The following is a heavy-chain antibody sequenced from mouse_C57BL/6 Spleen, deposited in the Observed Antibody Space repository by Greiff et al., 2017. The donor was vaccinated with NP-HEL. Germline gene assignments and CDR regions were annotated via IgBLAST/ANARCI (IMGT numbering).Heavy chain of an antibody. CDR1: GFTFSDYG. CDR2: ISSGSSTI. CDR3: ARGLGSYWYFDV. Sequence: EVKLVESGGGLVKPGGSLKLSCAASGFTFSDYGMHWVRQAPEKGLEWVAYISSGSSTIYYADTVKGRFTISRDNAKNTLFLQMTSLRSEDTAMYYCARGLGSYWYFDVWGTGTTVTVSS. V-gene: IGHV5-17*01. D-gene: IGHD4-1*01. J-gene: IGHJ1*03.